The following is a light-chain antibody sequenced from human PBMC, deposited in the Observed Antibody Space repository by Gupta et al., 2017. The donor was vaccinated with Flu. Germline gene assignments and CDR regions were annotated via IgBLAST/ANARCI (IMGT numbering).Light chain of an antibody. V-gene: IGLV2-14*01. CDR2: EVT. CDR3: SSYTGSRTYV. Sequence: QSALTQPASVAGSPGQSITIPCTGSTNDVGSYNYVSWYQQYPGKAPKLMIYEVTNRPSGVSDRFSGSKSGNTASLIISGLQAGDEADYYCSSYTGSRTYVFGTGTRVTVL. CDR1: TNDVGSYNY. J-gene: IGLJ1*01.